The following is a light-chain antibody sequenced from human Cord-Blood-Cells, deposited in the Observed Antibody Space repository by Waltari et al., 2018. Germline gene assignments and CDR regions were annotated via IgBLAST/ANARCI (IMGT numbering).Light chain of an antibody. CDR2: DAS. J-gene: IGKJ4*01. CDR1: QDISNY. Sequence: DIQMTQSPSSLSASVGDRVNITCQASQDISNYLNWYQQKPGKAPKLLIYDASNLETGVPSRFSGSGSGTDFTFTISSLQPEDIATYYCQQYDNLLPLTFGGGTKVEIK. V-gene: IGKV1-33*01. CDR3: QQYDNLLPLT.